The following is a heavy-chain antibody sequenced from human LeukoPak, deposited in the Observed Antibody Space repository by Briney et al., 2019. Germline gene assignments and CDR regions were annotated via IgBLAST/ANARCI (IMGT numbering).Heavy chain of an antibody. CDR2: ISYDGSNK. Sequence: GGSLRLSCAASGFTFSSYGMHWVRQAPGKGLEWVAVISYDGSNKYYADSVKGRFTISRDNSKNTLYLQMDSLTAEDTAVYYCAKEDSRGHWFDYWGQGTLVTVSS. CDR1: GFTFSSYG. V-gene: IGHV3-30*18. CDR3: AKEDSRGHWFDY. J-gene: IGHJ4*02. D-gene: IGHD3-22*01.